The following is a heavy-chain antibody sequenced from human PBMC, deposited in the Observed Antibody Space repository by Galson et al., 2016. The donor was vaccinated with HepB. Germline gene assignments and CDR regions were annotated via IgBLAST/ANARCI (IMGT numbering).Heavy chain of an antibody. D-gene: IGHD5-18*01. J-gene: IGHJ4*02. Sequence: SETLSLTCGIDGGTIGDHFWSWIRQSPGKGLEWIGEINYSGLTNYNPSLKGRVIISEKTVYLQMNSLRVDDKAVYYCASDGLTLNRGYSQGVFDYWGQGTLVIVSS. V-gene: IGHV4-34*01. CDR3: ASDGLTLNRGYSQGVFDY. CDR2: INYSGLT. CDR1: GGTIGDHF.